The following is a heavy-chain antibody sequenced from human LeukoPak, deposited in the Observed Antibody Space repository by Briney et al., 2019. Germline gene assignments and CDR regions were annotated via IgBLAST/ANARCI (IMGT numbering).Heavy chain of an antibody. CDR2: INPYSGGT. J-gene: IGHJ4*02. CDR1: GYTFTASY. CDR3: AKWGGGTYHDF. V-gene: IGHV1-2*06. D-gene: IGHD1-26*01. Sequence: ASVKVSCKASGYTFTASYLHWVRQVPGQGLEWMGRINPYSGGTNYAQNFQGRVTVTRDTSISTAYMELSGLGSDDSAVYYCAKWGGGTYHDFWGQGTLVTVSS.